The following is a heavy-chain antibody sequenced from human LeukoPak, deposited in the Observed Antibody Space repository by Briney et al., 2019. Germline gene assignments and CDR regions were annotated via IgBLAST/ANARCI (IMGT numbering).Heavy chain of an antibody. D-gene: IGHD3-16*01. Sequence: SETLSLTCTVSGGSIISYYWSCIRQPPGKGLEWIGYISGSGGTTYNPSLKSRVTLSVDTSKNQFSLKLSSVTAADTAVYYCARRGTGYSYMDVWGKGTTVTVSS. CDR1: GGSIISYY. J-gene: IGHJ6*03. V-gene: IGHV4-4*09. CDR3: ARRGTGYSYMDV. CDR2: ISGSGGT.